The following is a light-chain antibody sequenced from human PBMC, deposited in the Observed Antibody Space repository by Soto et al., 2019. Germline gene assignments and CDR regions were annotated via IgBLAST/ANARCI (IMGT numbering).Light chain of an antibody. CDR2: KAS. V-gene: IGKV1-5*03. CDR1: QSFSSW. Sequence: DIQMTQSPSTLSASLGDRVTITCRASQSFSSWLAWYQQKPGKGPKLLINKASSLESGVPSRFSGSGSGTEFTLTISSLQPDDFATYYCQQYKSHRRTFGQGTKVDIK. CDR3: QQYKSHRRT. J-gene: IGKJ1*01.